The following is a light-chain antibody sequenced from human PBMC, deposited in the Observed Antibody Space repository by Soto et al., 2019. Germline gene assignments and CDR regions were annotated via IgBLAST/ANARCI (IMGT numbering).Light chain of an antibody. CDR3: SSYTGSGTLWV. CDR1: SGDVGAYNY. V-gene: IGLV2-14*01. J-gene: IGLJ3*02. Sequence: QSALTQPASVSGSPGQSITISCTGTSGDVGAYNYVSWYQQHPGKAPKLIIYEVNNRPPGVSYRFSASKSGNTASLTISGLQAEDEADYYCSSYTGSGTLWVFGGGTQLTVL. CDR2: EVN.